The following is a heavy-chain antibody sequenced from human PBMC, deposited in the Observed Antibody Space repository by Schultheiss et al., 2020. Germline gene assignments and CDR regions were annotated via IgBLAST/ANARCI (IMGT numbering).Heavy chain of an antibody. CDR1: GYTFSHYG. D-gene: IGHD3-10*01. J-gene: IGHJ4*02. CDR3: ARDQPVWFGEFPSDN. V-gene: IGHV1-18*01. Sequence: VKVSCKASGYTFSHYGVSWVRQAPGQGLEWMGWISGYNGNTKYLQKFQGRVTMTTDTSTSTAYMELRSLRSDDTAMYYCARDQPVWFGEFPSDNWGQGALVTVSS. CDR2: ISGYNGNT.